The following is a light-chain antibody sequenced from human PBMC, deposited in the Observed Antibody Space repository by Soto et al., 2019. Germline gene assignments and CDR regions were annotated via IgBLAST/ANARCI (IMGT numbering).Light chain of an antibody. Sequence: EIVLTQSPGTLSLSPGERATLSCRASQSVTSNFLAWYQQRPGQTPRLLIYGASSRATGIPDRFSGSGSGTDFTLTISRLEPEDVAVYYCQQYGSSPQTFGQGTRLDI. CDR3: QQYGSSPQT. CDR1: QSVTSNF. V-gene: IGKV3-20*01. J-gene: IGKJ5*01. CDR2: GAS.